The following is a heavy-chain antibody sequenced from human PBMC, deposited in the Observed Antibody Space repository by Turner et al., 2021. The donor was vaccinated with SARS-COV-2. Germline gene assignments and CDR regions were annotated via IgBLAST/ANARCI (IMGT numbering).Heavy chain of an antibody. J-gene: IGHJ4*02. CDR3: AKGASQHFDY. CDR1: GFTFSSYG. CDR2: ISYDGSNK. Sequence: QVPLVESGGGVVQPGRSLRLSCAASGFTFSSYGMHWVRQAPGKGLEWVAVISYDGSNKYYADSVKGRFTISRDNSKNTLYLQMNSLRAEDTAVYYCAKGASQHFDYWGQGTLVTVSS. D-gene: IGHD5-18*01. V-gene: IGHV3-30*18.